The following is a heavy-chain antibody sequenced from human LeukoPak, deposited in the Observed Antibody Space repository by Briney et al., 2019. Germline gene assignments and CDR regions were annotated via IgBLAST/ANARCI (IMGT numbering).Heavy chain of an antibody. CDR2: ISGSGGST. V-gene: IGHV3-23*01. Sequence: GASLRLSCAASGFTFSSYAMSWVRQAPGKGLEWVSAISGSGGSTYYADSVKGRFTIFRDNSKSTVYLQMNRLRDGATAVYYCAKDYYDSSGYYYWFDYWGQGTLVTVSS. CDR1: GFTFSSYA. CDR3: AKDYYDSSGYYYWFDY. D-gene: IGHD3-22*01. J-gene: IGHJ4*02.